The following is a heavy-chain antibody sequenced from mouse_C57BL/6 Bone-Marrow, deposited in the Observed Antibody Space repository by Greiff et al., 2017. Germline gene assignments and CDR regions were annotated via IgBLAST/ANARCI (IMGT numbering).Heavy chain of an antibody. CDR1: GYTFTSYW. Sequence: QVQLQQPGAELVKPGASVKLSCKASGYTFTSYWMQWVKQRPGQGLEWIGEIDPSDSYTNYTPKFKGKATLTVDTSSSTAYMQLSSLTSEDSAVYYCARERDDREWYFDVWGTGTTVTVSS. J-gene: IGHJ1*03. CDR2: IDPSDSYT. V-gene: IGHV1-50*01. D-gene: IGHD2-3*01. CDR3: ARERDDREWYFDV.